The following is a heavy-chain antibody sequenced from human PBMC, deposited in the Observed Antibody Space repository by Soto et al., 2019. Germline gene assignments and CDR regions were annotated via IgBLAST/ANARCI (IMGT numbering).Heavy chain of an antibody. CDR3: VRDGTKTLRDWFDP. Sequence: SETLSLTCSVSGGSISSVSYYWSWIRKSAGKGLEWIGRIYATGTTDYNPSLKSRVMMSVDTSKKQFSLKLRSVTAADTAVYYCVRDGTKTLRDWFDPWGQGISVTVSS. CDR1: GGSISSVSYY. J-gene: IGHJ5*02. CDR2: IYATGTT. D-gene: IGHD1-1*01. V-gene: IGHV4-61*02.